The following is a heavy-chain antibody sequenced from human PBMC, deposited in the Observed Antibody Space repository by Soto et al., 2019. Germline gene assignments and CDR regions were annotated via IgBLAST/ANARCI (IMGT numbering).Heavy chain of an antibody. CDR2: ISGSGGST. J-gene: IGHJ6*02. V-gene: IGHV3-23*01. D-gene: IGHD3-9*01. Sequence: GGSLRLSCAGSGFTFSSYVMSWVRQAPGKGLEWVSAISGSGGSTHYADSVKGRFTISRDNSKNTLYLQMNSLRAEDTAVYYCAKGGSDILTGYYPGAGYYHYGMDVWGQGTTVTGSS. CDR3: AKGGSDILTGYYPGAGYYHYGMDV. CDR1: GFTFSSYV.